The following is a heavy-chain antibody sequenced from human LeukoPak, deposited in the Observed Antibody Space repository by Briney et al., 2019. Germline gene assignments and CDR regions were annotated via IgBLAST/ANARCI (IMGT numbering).Heavy chain of an antibody. J-gene: IGHJ4*02. CDR1: AGSIISYY. Sequence: SETLSLTCTVSAGSIISYYCRWVRQPPGKGREWIGYIYTSGSTNYNPSLKSRVIISVDTSKNQFSLKLSSVTAADTAVYYCARMYSSSCWWDYWGQGTLVTVSS. V-gene: IGHV4-4*09. D-gene: IGHD6-6*01. CDR2: IYTSGST. CDR3: ARMYSSSCWWDY.